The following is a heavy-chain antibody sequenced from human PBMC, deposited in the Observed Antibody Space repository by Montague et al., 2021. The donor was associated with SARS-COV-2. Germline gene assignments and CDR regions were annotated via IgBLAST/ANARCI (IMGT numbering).Heavy chain of an antibody. CDR2: IYHSGST. CDR3: ARREDYYGSGSYPN. J-gene: IGHJ4*02. V-gene: IGHV4-39*01. Sequence: SETRSLTCTVSGGSISSSSYYWGWIRQPPGKGLEWIGSIYHSGSTYYNPSLKGRVTISVDTSKNQFSLKLSSVTAADTAVYYCARREDYYGSGSYPNWGQGTLVTVSS. D-gene: IGHD3-10*01. CDR1: GGSISSSSYY.